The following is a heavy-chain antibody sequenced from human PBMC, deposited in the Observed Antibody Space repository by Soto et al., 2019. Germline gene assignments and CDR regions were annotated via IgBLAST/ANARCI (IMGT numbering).Heavy chain of an antibody. CDR1: GLIVSDHY. CDR3: ANLAVAKEGFDY. J-gene: IGHJ4*02. D-gene: IGHD2-15*01. Sequence: EVQLVESGGGLVQPGGSLRLSCAAAGLIVSDHYMDWVRQAPGKGLEWVGRTGNKANSYTTEYVASVKGRFTISRDDSKNTIYLQMSSLRAEDSAVYYCANLAVAKEGFDYCGQGVLVIVYS. V-gene: IGHV3-72*01. CDR2: TGNKANSYTT.